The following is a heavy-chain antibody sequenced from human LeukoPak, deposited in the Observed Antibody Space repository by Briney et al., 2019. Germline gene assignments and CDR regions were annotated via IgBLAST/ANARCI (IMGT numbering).Heavy chain of an antibody. D-gene: IGHD4-17*01. CDR1: GFTFSNHW. Sequence: GGSLRLSCAASGFTFSNHWMHWVRQAPGKGLEWVSSISSSSSYIYYADSVKGRFTISRDNAKNSLYLQMNSLRAEDTAVYYCARDDYGDYGAFDIWGQGTMVTVSS. V-gene: IGHV3-21*01. J-gene: IGHJ3*02. CDR2: ISSSSSYI. CDR3: ARDDYGDYGAFDI.